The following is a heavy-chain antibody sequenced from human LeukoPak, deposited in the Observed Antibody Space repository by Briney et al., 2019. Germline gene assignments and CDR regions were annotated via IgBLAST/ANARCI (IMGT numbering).Heavy chain of an antibody. CDR1: GFTFSSYS. D-gene: IGHD5-12*01. J-gene: IGHJ4*02. CDR3: ARENLTEGSGGYDW. CDR2: ISSSSSTI. V-gene: IGHV3-48*04. Sequence: GGSLRLSCAASGFTFSSYSMNWVRQAPGKGLEWVSYISSSSSTIYYADSVKGRFTISRDNAKNSLYLQMNSLRAEDTAVYYCARENLTEGSGGYDWWGQGTLVTVSS.